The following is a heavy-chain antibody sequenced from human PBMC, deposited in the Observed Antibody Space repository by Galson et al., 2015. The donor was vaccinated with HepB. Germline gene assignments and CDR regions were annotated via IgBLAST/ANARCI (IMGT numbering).Heavy chain of an antibody. D-gene: IGHD5-12*01. CDR1: GGTFSSYT. CDR3: ARAGGYSGYDLWFDP. Sequence: ASGGTFSSYTISWVRQAPGQGLEWMGRIIPILGIANYAQKFQGRVTITADKSTSTAYMELSSLRSEDTAVYYCARAGGYSGYDLWFDPWGQGTLVTVSS. CDR2: IIPILGIA. J-gene: IGHJ5*02. V-gene: IGHV1-69*02.